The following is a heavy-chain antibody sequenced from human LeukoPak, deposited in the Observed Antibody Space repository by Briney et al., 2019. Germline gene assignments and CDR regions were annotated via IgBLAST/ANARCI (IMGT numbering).Heavy chain of an antibody. CDR3: AREGVGRGAFDI. V-gene: IGHV3-23*01. J-gene: IGHJ3*02. Sequence: GGSLRLSCAASGFTFSSYAMSWVRQAPGKGLEWVSLISGSGGSTYYADSVKGRFTISRDNSKNTLYLQMNSLRAEDTAVYYCAREGVGRGAFDIWGQGTMVTVSS. D-gene: IGHD3-10*01. CDR1: GFTFSSYA. CDR2: ISGSGGST.